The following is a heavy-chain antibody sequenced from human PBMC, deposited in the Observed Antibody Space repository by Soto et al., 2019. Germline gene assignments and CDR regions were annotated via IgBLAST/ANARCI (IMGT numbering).Heavy chain of an antibody. V-gene: IGHV3-23*01. J-gene: IGHJ4*02. Sequence: PGGSLGLSCSASGFTFSSNAMSWVRQAPGKGLEWVSAVSGSGGSTYYADSVQGRFTISRDNSRNTLYLQMNSLRAEDTAIYYCARQPRREIETLVLFDYWGQRSLVIGSS. CDR3: ARQPRREIETLVLFDY. CDR2: VSGSGGST. D-gene: IGHD2-8*02. CDR1: GFTFSSNA.